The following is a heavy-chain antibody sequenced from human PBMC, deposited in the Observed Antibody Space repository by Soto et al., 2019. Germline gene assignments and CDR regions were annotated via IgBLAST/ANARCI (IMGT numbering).Heavy chain of an antibody. J-gene: IGHJ4*02. Sequence: SVKVSCKASGGTFSSYSISWVRQAPGQGLEWMGGIIPIFGTANYAQKFQGRVTITADESTSTAYMELSSLRSEDTAVYYCASLVSGNLDYWGQGTLVTVSS. CDR2: IIPIFGTA. CDR3: ASLVSGNLDY. D-gene: IGHD6-19*01. CDR1: GGTFSSYS. V-gene: IGHV1-69*13.